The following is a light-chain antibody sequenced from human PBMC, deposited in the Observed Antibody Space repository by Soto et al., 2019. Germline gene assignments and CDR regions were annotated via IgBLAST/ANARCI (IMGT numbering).Light chain of an antibody. CDR2: EAL. Sequence: ESVLTLSPATLSLPPGERATLSCRASRSISTYLAWYQQKPGQAPRLLIYEALHRATGIPARFSCSGAGTDCTRTISSLEPEDVEVDYCQQRSNLPGTFGQGTKVDIK. CDR3: QQRSNLPGT. V-gene: IGKV3-11*01. J-gene: IGKJ1*01. CDR1: RSISTY.